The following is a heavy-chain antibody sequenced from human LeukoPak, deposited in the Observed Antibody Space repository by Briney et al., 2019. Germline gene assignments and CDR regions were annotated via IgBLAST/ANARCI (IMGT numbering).Heavy chain of an antibody. Sequence: GGSLRLSCAASGFTFSSYGMHWVRQAPGKGLEWVAVIWYDGSNKYYADSVKGRLTISRDNSKNTLYLQMNSLRAEDTAVYYYARDSVAGILWGQGTLVTVSS. J-gene: IGHJ4*02. V-gene: IGHV3-33*01. CDR1: GFTFSSYG. D-gene: IGHD6-19*01. CDR2: IWYDGSNK. CDR3: ARDSVAGIL.